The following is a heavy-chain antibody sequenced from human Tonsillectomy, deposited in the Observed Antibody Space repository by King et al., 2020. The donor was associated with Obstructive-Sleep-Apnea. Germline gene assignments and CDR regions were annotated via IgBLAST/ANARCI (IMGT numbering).Heavy chain of an antibody. J-gene: IGHJ4*02. V-gene: IGHV4-59*01. D-gene: IGHD3-22*01. CDR3: ASDYYDTSGYSRQFDY. CDR1: GGSISSYY. Sequence: QLQESGPGLVKPSETLSLTCTVSGGSISSYYWSWIRQPPGKGLEWIGYIYNSGSTNYNPSLKSRVTISVDTSKSQFSLKLSSVTAADTAVYYCASDYYDTSGYSRQFDYWGQGTLVTVSS. CDR2: IYNSGST.